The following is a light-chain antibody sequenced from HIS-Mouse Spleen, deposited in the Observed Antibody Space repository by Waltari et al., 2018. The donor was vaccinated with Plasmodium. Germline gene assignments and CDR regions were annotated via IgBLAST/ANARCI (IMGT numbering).Light chain of an antibody. V-gene: IGKV2-30*02. CDR2: KVS. Sequence: DVVMTQSPLSLPVTLGQPASISCRSSQSLVHSDGNTYLNWFKQRPGQSPRRLIYKVSNRDSGVPDRFSGSGSVTDFTLKISRVEAEDVGVYYCMQGTHWRTFGQGTKVEIK. CDR1: QSLVHSDGNTY. J-gene: IGKJ1*01. CDR3: MQGTHWRT.